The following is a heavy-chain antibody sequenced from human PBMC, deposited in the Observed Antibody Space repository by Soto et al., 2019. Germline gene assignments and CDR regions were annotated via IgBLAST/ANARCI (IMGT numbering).Heavy chain of an antibody. J-gene: IGHJ4*02. V-gene: IGHV5-51*01. CDR1: GYSFTNYW. CDR2: IYPGDSDT. Sequence: PGESLKISCKGSGYSFTNYWIGWVRQMPGKGLEWMGIIYPGDSDTRYSPSFQGQVTISADRSISTAYLQWSSLKASDTTMYYCARQAGSSWTRAPFDYWGQGTLVTVSS. CDR3: ARQAGSSWTRAPFDY. D-gene: IGHD6-13*01.